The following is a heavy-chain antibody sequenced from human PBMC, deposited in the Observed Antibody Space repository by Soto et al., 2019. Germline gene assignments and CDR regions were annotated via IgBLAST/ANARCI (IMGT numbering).Heavy chain of an antibody. Sequence: SETLSLTCPVSGGSISGGVYYWSWIRQPPGKGLEWIGYIFDSGSTYYNPSLKSRVTISVDTSKNQFSLRLSSVTAADTAVYCCAREIIPLTTDWYFDLWGRGTLVTVSS. V-gene: IGHV4-30-4*01. D-gene: IGHD4-17*01. CDR1: GGSISGGVYY. J-gene: IGHJ2*01. CDR2: IFDSGST. CDR3: AREIIPLTTDWYFDL.